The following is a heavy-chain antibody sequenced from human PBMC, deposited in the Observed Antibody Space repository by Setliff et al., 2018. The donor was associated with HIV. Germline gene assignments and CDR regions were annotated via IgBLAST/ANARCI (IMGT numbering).Heavy chain of an antibody. Sequence: LSLTCTVSRGSIYTYSWSWIRQTPGKGLEWIGYNYDTGSANYNPSLRSRVTMTVDTAKNQFSLKITSVTYADTAIYYCAGVTYSGRGENYFDWWGQGTLVTVSS. J-gene: IGHJ4*02. CDR3: AGVTYSGRGENYFDW. V-gene: IGHV4-59*08. CDR2: NYDTGSA. CDR1: RGSIYTYS. D-gene: IGHD5-12*01.